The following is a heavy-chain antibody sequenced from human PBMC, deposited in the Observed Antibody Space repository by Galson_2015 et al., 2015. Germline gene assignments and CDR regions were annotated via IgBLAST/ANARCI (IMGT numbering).Heavy chain of an antibody. CDR2: INQGGSEN. CDR3: AREPYCSGGSCYGFVY. V-gene: IGHV3-7*01. CDR1: GFTFSSYW. Sequence: SLRLSCAASGFTFSSYWMNWVRQAPGTGLEWVANINQGGSENFYMDSVKGRFTISRDNAKNSLYLQMNSLRDEDTAVDYCAREPYCSGGSCYGFVYWGQGTLVTVSS. D-gene: IGHD2-15*01. J-gene: IGHJ4*02.